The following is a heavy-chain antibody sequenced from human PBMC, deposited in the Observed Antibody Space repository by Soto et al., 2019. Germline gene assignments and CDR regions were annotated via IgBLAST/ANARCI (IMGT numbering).Heavy chain of an antibody. J-gene: IGHJ4*02. Sequence: SETLSLTCTVSGGSISSGGYYWSWIRQHPGKGLEWIGYIYYSGSTYYNPSLKSRVTISVDTSKNQFSLKLSSVTAADTAVYYCARTIAARRGGFDYWGQGTLVTVSS. CDR2: IYYSGST. D-gene: IGHD6-6*01. V-gene: IGHV4-31*03. CDR1: GGSISSGGYY. CDR3: ARTIAARRGGFDY.